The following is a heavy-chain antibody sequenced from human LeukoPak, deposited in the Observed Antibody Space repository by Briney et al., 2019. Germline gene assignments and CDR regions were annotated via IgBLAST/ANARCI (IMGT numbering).Heavy chain of an antibody. J-gene: IGHJ4*02. Sequence: ASVKVSCKASGYTFTGYYMHWVRQAPGQGLEWMGWINPNSGGTNYAQKFQGRVTMTRDTSISTAYMELSRLRSDDTAVYYCEASSSWYATRFDYWGQGTLVTVSS. V-gene: IGHV1-2*02. CDR3: EASSSWYATRFDY. CDR2: INPNSGGT. CDR1: GYTFTGYY. D-gene: IGHD6-13*01.